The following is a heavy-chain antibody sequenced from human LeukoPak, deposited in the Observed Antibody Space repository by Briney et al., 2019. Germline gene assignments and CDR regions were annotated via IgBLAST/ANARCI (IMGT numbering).Heavy chain of an antibody. CDR2: INAGNGNT. D-gene: IGHD2-2*01. CDR1: GYTFTSYA. CDR3: ARENPPWCSSTSCYPGSDYYYGMDV. Sequence: ASVKVSCKASGYTFTSYAMHCVRQAPGQRLEWMGWINAGNGNTKYSQKFQGRVTITRDTSASTAYMELSSLRSEDTAVYYCARENPPWCSSTSCYPGSDYYYGMDVWGQGTTVTVSS. V-gene: IGHV1-3*01. J-gene: IGHJ6*02.